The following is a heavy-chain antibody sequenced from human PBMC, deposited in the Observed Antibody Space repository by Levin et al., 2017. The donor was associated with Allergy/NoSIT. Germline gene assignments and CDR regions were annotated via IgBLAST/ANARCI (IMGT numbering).Heavy chain of an antibody. V-gene: IGHV4-38-2*02. D-gene: IGHD2-2*02. Sequence: PSETLSLTCTVSGYSISSDFYWGWIRQPPGKGLEWIGTIYHSGSTYYNPSLKSRVTVSVDTSKNQFSLKLSSVTAADTAVYYCARVDPCGRPTCYTDWFFDLWGRGTLVTVSS. CDR2: IYHSGST. CDR3: ARVDPCGRPTCYTDWFFDL. J-gene: IGHJ2*01. CDR1: GYSISSDFY.